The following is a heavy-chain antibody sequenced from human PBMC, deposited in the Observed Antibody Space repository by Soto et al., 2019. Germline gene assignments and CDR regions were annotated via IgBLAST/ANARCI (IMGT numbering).Heavy chain of an antibody. Sequence: SETLSLTCAVYGGSFSGYYWSWIRQPPGKGLEWIGEINHSGSTNYNPSLKSRVTISVDTSKNQFSLKLSSVTAADTAVYYCARGRRSYSGSYYGSVTEYYFDYWGQGTLVTVSS. J-gene: IGHJ4*02. CDR3: ARGRRSYSGSYYGSVTEYYFDY. CDR2: INHSGST. V-gene: IGHV4-34*01. D-gene: IGHD1-26*01. CDR1: GGSFSGYY.